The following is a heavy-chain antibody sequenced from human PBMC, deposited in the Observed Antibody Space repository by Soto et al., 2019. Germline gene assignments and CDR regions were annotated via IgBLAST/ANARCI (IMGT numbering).Heavy chain of an antibody. Sequence: PSETLSLTCTVSGGSVSSGSYYWSWIRQPPGKGREWIAYIYYTGSTNYNPSLKSRVTISADASKNQFSLKLSSVTAADTAIYYCARDRPDYGEIFDYWGLGALFTVAS. CDR1: GGSVSSGSYY. J-gene: IGHJ4*01. CDR2: IYYTGST. V-gene: IGHV4-61*01. D-gene: IGHD4-17*01. CDR3: ARDRPDYGEIFDY.